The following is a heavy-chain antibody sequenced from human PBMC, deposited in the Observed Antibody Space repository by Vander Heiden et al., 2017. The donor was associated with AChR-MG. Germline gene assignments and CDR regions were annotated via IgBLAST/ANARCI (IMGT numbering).Heavy chain of an antibody. CDR1: VGSFSGYY. J-gene: IGHJ5*02. Sequence: QVQLQQWGAGLLKPSETLSLTCAVYVGSFSGYYWSWIRQPPGKGLEWIEEINHSGSTNYNPSLKSRVTISVDTSKNQFSLKLSSVTAADTAVYYCARSIARNWFDPWGQGTLVTVSS. CDR3: ARSIARNWFDP. D-gene: IGHD6-6*01. CDR2: INHSGST. V-gene: IGHV4-34*01.